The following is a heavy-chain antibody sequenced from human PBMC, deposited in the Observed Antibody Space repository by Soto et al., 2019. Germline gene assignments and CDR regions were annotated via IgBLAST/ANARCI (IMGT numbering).Heavy chain of an antibody. D-gene: IGHD3-16*02. Sequence: QVQLVQSGAEGKKPGASVKVSCKASGYTFTSYGITWVRQAPGQGLEWMGWISAYNDNTNYAEKFQGRVTMTTETSTSTAYLDLRSLRSDDTALYYCARAHDYIRGSYRPNGFDIWCQGTMVTVSS. V-gene: IGHV1-18*01. J-gene: IGHJ3*02. CDR1: GYTFTSYG. CDR2: ISAYNDNT. CDR3: ARAHDYIRGSYRPNGFDI.